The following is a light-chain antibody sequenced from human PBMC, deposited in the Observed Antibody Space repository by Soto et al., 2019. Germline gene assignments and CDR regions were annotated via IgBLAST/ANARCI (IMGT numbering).Light chain of an antibody. Sequence: QSVLTQPVSVSGSPGQSITISCTGTSGDVGGYNYVSWYQQHPGKAPKLMIYDVSNRPSGVSNRFSGSKSGNTASLTVSGLQAEDEADYYCNSYAGSNTLYVFGTGTKVTVL. CDR2: DVS. CDR1: SGDVGGYNY. V-gene: IGLV2-14*03. CDR3: NSYAGSNTLYV. J-gene: IGLJ1*01.